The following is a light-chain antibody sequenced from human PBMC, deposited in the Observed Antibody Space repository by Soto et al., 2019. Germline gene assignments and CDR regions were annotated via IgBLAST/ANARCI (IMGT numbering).Light chain of an antibody. V-gene: IGKV1-5*01. CDR2: DAS. CDR3: QQYDNLPLT. J-gene: IGKJ4*01. CDR1: QSISSW. Sequence: DIQMTQSPSTLSASVGDRVTITCRASQSISSWLAWYQQKPGKAPKYLIYDASTLDSGAPSRFSGSGSGTDFTFTISSLQPEDIATYYCQQYDNLPLTFGGGTKVDIK.